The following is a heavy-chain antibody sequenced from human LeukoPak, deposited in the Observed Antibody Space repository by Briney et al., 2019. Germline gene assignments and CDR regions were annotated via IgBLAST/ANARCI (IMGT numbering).Heavy chain of an antibody. D-gene: IGHD5-18*01. Sequence: RGESLKISCKGSGYSFTSYWIGWVRQMPGKGLEWMGIIYPGDSDTRYSPSFQGQVTISADKSISTAYLQWSSLKASDTAMYYCVRLGDTAMGAFDYWGQGTLVTVSS. V-gene: IGHV5-51*01. CDR2: IYPGDSDT. CDR3: VRLGDTAMGAFDY. J-gene: IGHJ4*02. CDR1: GYSFTSYW.